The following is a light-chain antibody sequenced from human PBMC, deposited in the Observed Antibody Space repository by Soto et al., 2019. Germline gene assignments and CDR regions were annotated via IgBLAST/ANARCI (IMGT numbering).Light chain of an antibody. CDR1: DSNVGSTA. V-gene: IGLV1-44*01. CDR2: INN. J-gene: IGLJ3*02. Sequence: QSVLTQPPSASGAPGQRVTISCSGSDSNVGSTAVNWYQQVPGTAPKLLIFINNQRPSGVSDRFSGSKSGTSASLAISGLQAEDEADYYCAAWDDSLSAYWVFGGGTKLTVL. CDR3: AAWDDSLSAYWV.